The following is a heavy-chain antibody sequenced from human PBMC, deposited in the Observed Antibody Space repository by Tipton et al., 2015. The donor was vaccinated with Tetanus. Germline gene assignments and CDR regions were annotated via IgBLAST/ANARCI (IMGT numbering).Heavy chain of an antibody. J-gene: IGHJ6*02. Sequence: TLSLTCTVSGGSISSGSYYWGWIRQPPGKGLEWIGSIYYSGNTYYNPSLKSRVSISVDTPKNQFSLKLSSVTAADTAVYYCARLSRGHPDVWGQGTTVTVSS. CDR2: IYYSGNT. CDR3: ARLSRGHPDV. V-gene: IGHV4-39*01. CDR1: GGSISSGSYY.